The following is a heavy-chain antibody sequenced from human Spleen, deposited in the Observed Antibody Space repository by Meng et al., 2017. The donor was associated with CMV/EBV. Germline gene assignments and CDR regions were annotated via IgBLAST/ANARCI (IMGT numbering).Heavy chain of an antibody. CDR1: GFTFGSYA. J-gene: IGHJ4*02. CDR3: AKDYFRIVLWHGGFFDS. V-gene: IGHV3-23*01. Sequence: LSLTCVASGFTFGSYAMNWVRQTPGKGLEWVSGIGGSGATTHYADSVKGRFTITRDNSKNTLFLQMNSLRAEDTAVYFCAKDYFRIVLWHGGFFDSWGRGTLVTVSS. D-gene: IGHD3-10*02. CDR2: IGGSGATT.